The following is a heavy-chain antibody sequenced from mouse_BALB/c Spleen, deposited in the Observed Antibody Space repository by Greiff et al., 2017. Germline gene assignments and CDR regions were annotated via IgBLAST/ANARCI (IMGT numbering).Heavy chain of an antibody. V-gene: IGHV5-9-1*01. CDR2: ISSGGSYT. Sequence: EVMLVESGGGLVKPGGSLKLSCAASGFTFSSYAMSWVRQTPEKRLEWVATISSGGSYTYYPDSVKGRFTISRDNAKNTLYLQMSSLRAEDTAMYYCARREITSYWYLDVWGAGTTVTVSS. CDR3: ARREITSYWYLDV. J-gene: IGHJ1*01. D-gene: IGHD2-4*01. CDR1: GFTFSSYA.